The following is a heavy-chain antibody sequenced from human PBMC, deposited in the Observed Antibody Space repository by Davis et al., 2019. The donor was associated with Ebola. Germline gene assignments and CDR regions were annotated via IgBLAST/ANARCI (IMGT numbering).Heavy chain of an antibody. CDR3: AIEYSSGWGFDY. CDR2: ISWNSGGI. V-gene: IGHV3-9*01. D-gene: IGHD6-19*01. CDR1: GFTFDDYA. Sequence: SLKISCAASGFTFDDYAMHWVRQAPGKGLEWVSGISWNSGGIGYADSVKGRFTISRDNAKNSLYLQMNSLRAEDTALYYCAIEYSSGWGFDYWGQGTLVTVSS. J-gene: IGHJ4*02.